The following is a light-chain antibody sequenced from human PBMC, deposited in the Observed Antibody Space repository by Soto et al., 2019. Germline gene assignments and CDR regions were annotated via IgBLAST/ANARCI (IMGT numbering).Light chain of an antibody. CDR2: GAS. Sequence: EIVMTQSPATLSVSPGDRATLSCRASQSVSSKLAWYQQKPGQGPRLLIYGASTWATGIPARFSGSGSGTEFTLTISSLQSEDFAVYYCQHYSTWLWTFGQGTKVEIK. CDR3: QHYSTWLWT. CDR1: QSVSSK. J-gene: IGKJ1*01. V-gene: IGKV3-15*01.